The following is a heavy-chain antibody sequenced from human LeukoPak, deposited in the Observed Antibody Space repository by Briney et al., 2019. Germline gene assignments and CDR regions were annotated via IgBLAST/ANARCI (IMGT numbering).Heavy chain of an antibody. V-gene: IGHV3-23*01. CDR1: GFTFSSYA. J-gene: IGHJ5*02. CDR3: ARDPNDGNTWYVNWFDP. CDR2: ISSSGGNT. Sequence: GGSLRLSCAASGFTFSSYAMSWVRQAPGKGLEWISTISSSGGNTYYTNSVKGRFTISRDNSKNTLYLQMNSLKAEDTAVYSCARDPNDGNTWYVNWFDPWGQGTLVTVSS. D-gene: IGHD6-13*01.